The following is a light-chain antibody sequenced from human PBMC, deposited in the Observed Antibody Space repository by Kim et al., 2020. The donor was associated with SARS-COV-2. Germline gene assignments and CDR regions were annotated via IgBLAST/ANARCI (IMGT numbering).Light chain of an antibody. V-gene: IGKV1-39*01. CDR2: AAS. CDR3: QQSSTAPLLT. CDR1: QNINSF. Sequence: DIQMTQSPSSLAASVGDRVTITCRASQNINSFLNWYQQRPGKAPKLLIYAASTLQIGVPSRFSGSGSGTDFTLTITSLQPEDFATYCWQQSSTAPLLTFGGGTKVDIK. J-gene: IGKJ4*01.